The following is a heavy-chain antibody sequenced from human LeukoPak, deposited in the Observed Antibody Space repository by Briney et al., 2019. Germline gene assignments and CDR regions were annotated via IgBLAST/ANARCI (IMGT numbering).Heavy chain of an antibody. J-gene: IGHJ4*02. Sequence: GGSLRLSCAASGFTLSSYAMSWVRQAPGKGLEWVSAISGSGAGIYYADSVKGRFTISRDNSKNTLYLQMKSLRAEDTAVYYCAKFDYGFDYWGQGTLITVSS. CDR1: GFTLSSYA. CDR2: ISGSGAGI. CDR3: AKFDYGFDY. V-gene: IGHV3-23*01. D-gene: IGHD4/OR15-4a*01.